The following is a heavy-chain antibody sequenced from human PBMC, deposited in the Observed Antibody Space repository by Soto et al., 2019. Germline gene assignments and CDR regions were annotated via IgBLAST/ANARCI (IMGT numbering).Heavy chain of an antibody. D-gene: IGHD6-13*01. CDR3: ARYRREAVAGYTLDN. CDR2: VDNRGST. CDR1: GGSISSNY. V-gene: IGHV4-59*01. J-gene: IGHJ4*02. Sequence: KTSETLSLTCTVYGGSISSNYCTWIRQPPGKGLEWIGYVDNRGSTNYNPSRKSRVTSSENTSKSQCSLKVNSMTAANTAVYYCARYRREAVAGYTLDNWGQGILVTVTS.